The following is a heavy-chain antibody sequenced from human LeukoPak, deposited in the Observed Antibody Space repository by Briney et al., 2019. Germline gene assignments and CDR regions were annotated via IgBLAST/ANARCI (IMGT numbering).Heavy chain of an antibody. V-gene: IGHV1-69*05. J-gene: IGHJ5*02. CDR1: GGTFNNSA. D-gene: IGHD4-17*01. CDR3: ARDVHGDYGSGWFDP. Sequence: SVKVSCETSGGTFNNSAISWVRQAPGQGREWLGGIMPLFGTAGYAQKFQGRVTITKDESTRTVYLELTSLTSDDTAVYYCARDVHGDYGSGWFDPWGQGTLVSVSS. CDR2: IMPLFGTA.